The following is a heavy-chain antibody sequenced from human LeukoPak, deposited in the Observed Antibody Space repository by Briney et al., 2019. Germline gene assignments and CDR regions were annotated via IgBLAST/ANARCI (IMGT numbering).Heavy chain of an antibody. J-gene: IGHJ4*02. CDR3: AKPDMITFGGVIVIPTAGYFDY. CDR1: GFTFSSYW. CDR2: ISGSGGST. V-gene: IGHV3-23*01. D-gene: IGHD3-16*02. Sequence: GGSLRLSCAASGFTFSSYWMHWVRQAPGKGLEWVSAISGSGGSTYYADSVKGRFTICRDNAKNRLYLQMNSLRGGDRAVYYCAKPDMITFGGVIVIPTAGYFDYWGQGTLVTVSS.